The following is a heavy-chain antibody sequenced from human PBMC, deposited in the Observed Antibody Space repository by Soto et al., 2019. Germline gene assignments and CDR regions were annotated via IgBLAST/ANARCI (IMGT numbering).Heavy chain of an antibody. CDR1: GFSFSNYG. D-gene: IGHD3-3*01. Sequence: GGSLRLSCATSGFSFSNYGMNWVRQAPGKGLEWVSGITKTGRSTFIADSVRGRFTISRDNLKNIVYLQMNSLRVDDTALYYCTKEAEAYDFAFDKWGQGTMVTV. V-gene: IGHV3-23*01. CDR3: TKEAEAYDFAFDK. CDR2: ITKTGRST. J-gene: IGHJ3*02.